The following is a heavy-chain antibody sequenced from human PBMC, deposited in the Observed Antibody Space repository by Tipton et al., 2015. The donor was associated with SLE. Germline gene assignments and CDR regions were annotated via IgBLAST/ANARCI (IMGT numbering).Heavy chain of an antibody. CDR2: ISGSGGST. Sequence: SLRLSCAASGFTFSSYAMSWVRQAPGKGLEWVSAISGSGGSTYNADSVKGRFTISRDNSKNTLYLQMNSLRAEDTAVYYCAIHYGSGSYDYFDYWGQGTLVTVSS. J-gene: IGHJ4*02. CDR3: AIHYGSGSYDYFDY. D-gene: IGHD3-10*01. CDR1: GFTFSSYA. V-gene: IGHV3-23*01.